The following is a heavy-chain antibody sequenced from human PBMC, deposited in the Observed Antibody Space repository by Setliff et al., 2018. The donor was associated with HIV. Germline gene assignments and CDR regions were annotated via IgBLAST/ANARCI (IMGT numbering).Heavy chain of an antibody. J-gene: IGHJ3*01. CDR3: ARSETSYCSGGSCPPGAFDL. D-gene: IGHD2-15*01. CDR1: GFTFSSFW. V-gene: IGHV3-7*01. Sequence: GGSLRLSCAASGFTFSSFWMSWVRQAPGKGLEWVANIKQDGSEKYYVDSVKGRVTISRDNAKNSLYLQMNSLRAEDTAVYYCARSETSYCSGGSCPPGAFDLWGQGTMVTVSS. CDR2: IKQDGSEK.